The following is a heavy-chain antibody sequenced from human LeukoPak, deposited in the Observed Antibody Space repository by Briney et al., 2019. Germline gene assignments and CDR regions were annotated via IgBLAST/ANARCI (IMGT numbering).Heavy chain of an antibody. CDR3: ASYDSSGYYYSFDY. CDR1: GGSISSYY. CDR2: IYYSGST. V-gene: IGHV4-59*01. D-gene: IGHD3-22*01. J-gene: IGHJ4*02. Sequence: ASETLSLTCTVSGGSISSYYWSWIRQPPGKGLEWIGYIYYSGSTNYNPSLKSRVTISVDTSKNQFSLKLSSVTAADTAVYYCASYDSSGYYYSFDYWGQGTLVTVPS.